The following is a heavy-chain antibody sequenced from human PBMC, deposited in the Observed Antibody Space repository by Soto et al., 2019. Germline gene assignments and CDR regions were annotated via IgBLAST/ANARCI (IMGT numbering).Heavy chain of an antibody. Sequence: PGGSLRLSCKTSGSTFGDYALNWVRQAPGRGLEWVGFIRATPAGGTAEYAASVKDRFTVSRDASSSTAYLQMDSLRTEDTAVYFCTRIGPEAAMRWYFDYWGQGTLVTVSS. D-gene: IGHD2-2*01. CDR3: TRIGPEAAMRWYFDY. J-gene: IGHJ4*02. V-gene: IGHV3-49*04. CDR1: GSTFGDYA. CDR2: IRATPAGGTA.